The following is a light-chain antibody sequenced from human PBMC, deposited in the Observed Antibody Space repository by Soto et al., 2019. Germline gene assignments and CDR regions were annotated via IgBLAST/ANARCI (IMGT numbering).Light chain of an antibody. J-gene: IGKJ5*01. V-gene: IGKV3-20*01. CDR2: GAS. CDR3: QQYASPPFT. Sequence: EILLTQSPGTLSLSPGEGATLSCRASQIVRGSYLGWYQQIPGQAPRLLMYGASSRATGVPDRFSGSGFGTDFTLIISRLEPEDFAVYYCQQYASPPFTFGQGTRLEIK. CDR1: QIVRGSY.